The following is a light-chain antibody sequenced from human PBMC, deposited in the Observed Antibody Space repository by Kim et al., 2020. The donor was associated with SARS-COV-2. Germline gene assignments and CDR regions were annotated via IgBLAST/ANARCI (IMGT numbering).Light chain of an antibody. CDR1: QNVLYNPNNKNY. Sequence: KDTINCKSSQNVLYNPNNKNYVAWYQQKPGQPPSLLIYWASTRESGVPDRFSGSGSETDFTLTISSLQAEDVAVYYCQQYYSTPYSFGQGTKLEI. V-gene: IGKV4-1*01. CDR3: QQYYSTPYS. CDR2: WAS. J-gene: IGKJ2*01.